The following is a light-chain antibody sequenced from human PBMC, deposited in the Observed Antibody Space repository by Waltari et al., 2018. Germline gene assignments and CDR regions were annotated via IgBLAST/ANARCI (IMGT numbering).Light chain of an antibody. CDR1: SSDVGGYNY. CDR3: SSYGGSNNLV. J-gene: IGLJ3*02. CDR2: EVS. Sequence: QSALTQPPSASGSPGQSVTISCTGTSSDVGGYNYVSWYQQHPGKAPKVMISEVSRRPSGVPDRFSGSKSGNTASLTVSGVQAEDEADYYCSSYGGSNNLVFGGGTKLTVL. V-gene: IGLV2-8*01.